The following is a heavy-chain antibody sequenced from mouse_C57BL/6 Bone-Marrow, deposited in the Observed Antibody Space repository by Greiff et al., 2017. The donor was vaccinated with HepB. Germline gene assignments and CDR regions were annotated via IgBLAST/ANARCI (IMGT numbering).Heavy chain of an antibody. Sequence: VQLKQSGPVLVKPGASVKMSCKASGYTFTDYYMNWVKQSHGKSLEWIGVINPYNGGTSYNQKFKGKATLTVDKSSSTAYMELNSLTSEDSAVYYCARYGRYFDVWGTGTTVTVSS. CDR1: GYTFTDYY. J-gene: IGHJ1*03. CDR2: INPYNGGT. CDR3: ARYGRYFDV. D-gene: IGHD1-1*02. V-gene: IGHV1-19*01.